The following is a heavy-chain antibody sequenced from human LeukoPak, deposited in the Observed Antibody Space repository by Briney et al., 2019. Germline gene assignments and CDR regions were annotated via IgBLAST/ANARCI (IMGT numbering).Heavy chain of an antibody. CDR2: IYHSGST. CDR1: GGSISSSSYY. V-gene: IGHV4-39*07. J-gene: IGHJ4*02. D-gene: IGHD2-21*02. CDR3: ARVLASFPGDSPFDY. Sequence: SETLSLTCTVSGGSISSSSYYWGWIRQPPGKGLEWIGSIYHSGSTYYNPSLKSRVTISVDTSKNQFSLKLSSVTAADTAVYYCARVLASFPGDSPFDYWGQGTLVTVSS.